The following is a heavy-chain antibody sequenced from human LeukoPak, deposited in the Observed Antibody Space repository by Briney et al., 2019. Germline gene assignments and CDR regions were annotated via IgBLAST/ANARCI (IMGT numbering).Heavy chain of an antibody. CDR2: ISTHTGDT. CDR1: GYTFTIYG. Sequence: ASVKVSCKASGYTFTIYGITWVRQAPGQGLEWMGRISTHTGDTNYAQKLQARVTMTTDTSTSTAYMELRSLRSDDTAVYYCARDRRLSVDIAMAPFDYWGQGTLVTVSS. V-gene: IGHV1-18*04. D-gene: IGHD5-18*01. J-gene: IGHJ4*02. CDR3: ARDRRLSVDIAMAPFDY.